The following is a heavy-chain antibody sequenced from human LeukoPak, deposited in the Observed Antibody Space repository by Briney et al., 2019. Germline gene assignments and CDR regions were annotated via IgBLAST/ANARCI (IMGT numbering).Heavy chain of an antibody. Sequence: ASVKVSCKASGYIFTGYFMHWVRQAPGQGLEWMGWINPISGGTNYAQKFQDRVTMTRDTPISTAYMELSSLRSDDTAVYYCARDRAADEVGLDYWGQGTLVTVCS. CDR2: INPISGGT. CDR3: ARDRAADEVGLDY. D-gene: IGHD6-13*01. V-gene: IGHV1-2*02. J-gene: IGHJ4*02. CDR1: GYIFTGYF.